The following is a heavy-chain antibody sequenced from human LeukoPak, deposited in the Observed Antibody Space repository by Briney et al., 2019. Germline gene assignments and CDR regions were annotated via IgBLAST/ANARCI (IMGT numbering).Heavy chain of an antibody. Sequence: SETLSLTCTVSGGSISSYYWSWIRQPPGKGLEWIGYIYYSGSTNYNPSLKSRVTISVDTSKNQFSLKLSSVTAADTAVYYCARYRRKGFWSGYRGLDSYYGMDVWGQGTTVTVSS. D-gene: IGHD3-3*01. CDR3: ARYRRKGFWSGYRGLDSYYGMDV. CDR2: IYYSGST. J-gene: IGHJ6*02. V-gene: IGHV4-59*01. CDR1: GGSISSYY.